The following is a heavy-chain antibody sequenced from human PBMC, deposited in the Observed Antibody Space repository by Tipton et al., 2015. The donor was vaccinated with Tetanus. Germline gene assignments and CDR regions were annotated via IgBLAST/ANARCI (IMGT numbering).Heavy chain of an antibody. V-gene: IGHV3-23*01. CDR3: AKRGRQWVVSSYFDS. D-gene: IGHD6-19*01. J-gene: IGHJ4*02. CDR2: ISGLGRTT. Sequence: SLRLSCTASGFTFDKYAMNWVRQAPGKGLEWVSGISGLGRTTDYADSVKGRFTVSRDNSKNTVFLQMNSLRAEDTAVYFCAKRGRQWVVSSYFDSWGQGTLVAVSS. CDR1: GFTFDKYA.